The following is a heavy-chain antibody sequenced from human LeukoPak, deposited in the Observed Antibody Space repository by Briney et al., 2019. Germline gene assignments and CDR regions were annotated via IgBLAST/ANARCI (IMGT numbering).Heavy chain of an antibody. D-gene: IGHD5-18*01. J-gene: IGHJ3*02. CDR3: ARVSAHSYGSGAFDI. Sequence: SETLSLTCTVSGGSISHYYWSWIRQSPGKGLEWIGFIYYSGSTEYNPSLKTRVTISVDTSKKQFSLNLSSVTAADTAVYYCARVSAHSYGSGAFDIWGQGTMVTVSS. CDR2: IYYSGST. V-gene: IGHV4-59*01. CDR1: GGSISHYY.